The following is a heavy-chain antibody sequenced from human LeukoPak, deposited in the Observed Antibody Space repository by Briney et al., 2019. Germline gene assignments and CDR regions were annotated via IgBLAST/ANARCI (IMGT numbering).Heavy chain of an antibody. D-gene: IGHD2-15*01. J-gene: IGHJ4*02. Sequence: KPGGSLRLSCAASGFTFSDYYMSWIRQAPGKGLEWVSYISSSGSTIYYADSVKGRFTISRDNAKTSLYLQMNSLRAEDTAVYYCASEYCSGGSCHSGLAYWGQGTLVTVSS. CDR2: ISSSGSTI. CDR1: GFTFSDYY. CDR3: ASEYCSGGSCHSGLAY. V-gene: IGHV3-11*04.